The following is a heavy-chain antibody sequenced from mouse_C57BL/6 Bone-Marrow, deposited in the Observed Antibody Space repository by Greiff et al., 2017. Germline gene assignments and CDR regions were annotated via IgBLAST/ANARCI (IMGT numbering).Heavy chain of an antibody. V-gene: IGHV2-6-1*01. Sequence: VQLQQSGPGLVAPSQSLSITCTVSGFSLTSYGVHWVRQTPGKGLEWLVVIWSDGSTTYNSALKYRLGISKDNSKSQVYLKMNSRQTDDTAMYYCARQIPNRKSYAMDYWGQGTTVTVSS. CDR3: ARQIPNRKSYAMDY. J-gene: IGHJ4*01. CDR1: GFSLTSYG. CDR2: IWSDGST.